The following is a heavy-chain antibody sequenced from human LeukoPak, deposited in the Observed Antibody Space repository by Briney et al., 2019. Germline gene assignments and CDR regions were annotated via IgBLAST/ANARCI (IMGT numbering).Heavy chain of an antibody. CDR1: GASINSGDYY. CDR3: ARDTRKRGSSSRWREFDY. J-gene: IGHJ4*02. CDR2: IYYSGST. D-gene: IGHD6-13*01. V-gene: IGHV4-30-4*01. Sequence: SETLSLTCTVSGASINSGDYYWSWIRQPPGKGLEWIGYIYYSGSTYYNPSLKSRVTISVDTSKNQFSLKLSSVTAADTAVYYCARDTRKRGSSSRWREFDYWGQGTLVTVSS.